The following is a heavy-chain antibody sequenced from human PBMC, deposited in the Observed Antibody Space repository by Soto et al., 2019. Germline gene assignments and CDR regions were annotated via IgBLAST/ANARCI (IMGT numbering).Heavy chain of an antibody. D-gene: IGHD3-10*01. V-gene: IGHV4-31*03. CDR3: ARVYGSGSQYFDY. CDR2: IYYSGST. Sequence: PSETLSLTCTVSGGSIISGGYYLSWIRQHPWKGLELIGYIYYSGSTYYNPSLKSRVTISVDTSKNQFSLKLSSVTAADTAVYYCARVYGSGSQYFDYWGQGTLVTV. CDR1: GGSIISGGYY. J-gene: IGHJ4*02.